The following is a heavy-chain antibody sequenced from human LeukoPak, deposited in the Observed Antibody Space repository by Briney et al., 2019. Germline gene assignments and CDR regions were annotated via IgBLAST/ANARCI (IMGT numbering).Heavy chain of an antibody. Sequence: PGGSLRLSFAASGFTVSSNYMSWVRQAPGKGMEWVSVLYSSGSSDRTYYAESVKGRFTISRDNSKNTLYLQMNSLRAEDTAVYYCARDRRALDAFDIWGQGTMVTVSS. V-gene: IGHV3-53*01. CDR3: ARDRRALDAFDI. J-gene: IGHJ3*02. CDR1: GFTVSSNY. D-gene: IGHD3-3*02. CDR2: LYSSGSSDRT.